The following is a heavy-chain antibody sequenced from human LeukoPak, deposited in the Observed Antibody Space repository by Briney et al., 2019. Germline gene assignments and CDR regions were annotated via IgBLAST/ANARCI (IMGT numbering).Heavy chain of an antibody. CDR2: IIPIFGTA. CDR3: ARVKWYSYGYGPPYYFDY. V-gene: IGHV1-69*05. D-gene: IGHD5-18*01. Sequence: ASVKVSCKASGGTFSSYAISWVRQAPGQGLEWMGGIIPIFGTANYAQKFQGRVTITTDESTSTAYMERSSLRSEDTAVYYCARVKWYSYGYGPPYYFDYWGQGTLVTVSS. J-gene: IGHJ4*02. CDR1: GGTFSSYA.